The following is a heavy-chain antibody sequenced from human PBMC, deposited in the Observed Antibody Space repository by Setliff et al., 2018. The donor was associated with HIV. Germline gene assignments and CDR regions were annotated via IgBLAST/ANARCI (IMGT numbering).Heavy chain of an antibody. CDR2: ISAYNGNT. V-gene: IGHV1-18*01. D-gene: IGHD6-19*01. CDR1: GYSFSSYG. Sequence: ASVKVSCKASGYSFSSYGISWVRQAPGQGLEWMGWISAYNGNTNYAQKLQGRVTLTTDTSTTTAYMELTSLRSDDTAVYYCTRTSLGWHWLGNFDSWGQGTLVTVSS. CDR3: TRTSLGWHWLGNFDS. J-gene: IGHJ4*02.